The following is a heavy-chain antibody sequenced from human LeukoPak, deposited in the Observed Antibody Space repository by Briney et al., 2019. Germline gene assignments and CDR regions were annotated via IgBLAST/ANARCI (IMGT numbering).Heavy chain of an antibody. V-gene: IGHV4-59*01. J-gene: IGHJ4*02. Sequence: SETLSLTCTVSGGSISSYYWSWIRRSPGKGLEWIGYIYYSGSTNKNPSLKSRLIISIDTSKNQYSLKLSSVTAADTAVYYCARVGDGNFDYWGQGTLVTVSS. CDR3: ARVGDGNFDY. CDR1: GGSISSYY. CDR2: IYYSGST.